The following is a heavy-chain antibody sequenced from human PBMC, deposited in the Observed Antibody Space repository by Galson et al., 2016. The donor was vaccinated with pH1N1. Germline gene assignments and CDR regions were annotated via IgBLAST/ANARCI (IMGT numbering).Heavy chain of an antibody. CDR3: ATGILTGPDY. Sequence: SLRLSCAASGFTFSNYAMHWVRQAPGKGLEWVALISYDGSNKYYADPVKGRFTISRDNSKNTLYLQLTSLRAEDTAVYYCATGILTGPDYWGQGTLVTVSS. V-gene: IGHV3-30-3*01. CDR1: GFTFSNYA. D-gene: IGHD3-9*01. J-gene: IGHJ4*02. CDR2: ISYDGSNK.